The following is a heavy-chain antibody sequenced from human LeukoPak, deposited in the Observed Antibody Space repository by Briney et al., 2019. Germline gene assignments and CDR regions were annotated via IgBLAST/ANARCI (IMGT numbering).Heavy chain of an antibody. D-gene: IGHD3-22*01. CDR1: GGFISSFDYY. V-gene: IGHV4-39*07. CDR2: ISYSGTT. CDR3: ARGARLMGYYGAFDI. Sequence: PSETLSLTCTVSGGFISSFDYYWGWIRQPPGKGLEWIGSISYSGTTYYNPSLKSRVTISVDTSKNQFSLKPSSVTAADTAVYYCARGARLMGYYGAFDIWGQGTMVTVSS. J-gene: IGHJ3*02.